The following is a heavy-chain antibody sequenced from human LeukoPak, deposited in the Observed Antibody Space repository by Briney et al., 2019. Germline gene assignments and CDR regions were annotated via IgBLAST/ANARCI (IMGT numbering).Heavy chain of an antibody. CDR3: AKAQHLSPQLLDY. J-gene: IGHJ4*02. CDR1: GFTFADHA. Sequence: GTSLRLSCVASGFTFADHAMHWVRRAPGQGLEWVTGINWNNDGTVYAASVKGRFTVSRDNAKNTLYLQMNGLRPEDTALYYCAKAQHLSPQLLDYWGQGTLVTVSS. CDR2: INWNNDGT. D-gene: IGHD2-2*01. V-gene: IGHV3-9*01.